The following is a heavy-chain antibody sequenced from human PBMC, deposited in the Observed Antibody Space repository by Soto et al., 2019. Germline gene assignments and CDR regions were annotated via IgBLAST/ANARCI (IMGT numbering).Heavy chain of an antibody. J-gene: IGHJ6*02. Sequence: PGGSLRLSCAASGFTFSDYYISWIRQAPGKGLEWVSYISSSGSTIYYADSVKGRFTISRDNAKNSLYLQMNSLRAEDTAVYYCARVDTAMAPYCYYGMDVGGQGTRV. CDR1: GFTFSDYY. CDR2: ISSSGSTI. CDR3: ARVDTAMAPYCYYGMDV. D-gene: IGHD5-18*01. V-gene: IGHV3-11*01.